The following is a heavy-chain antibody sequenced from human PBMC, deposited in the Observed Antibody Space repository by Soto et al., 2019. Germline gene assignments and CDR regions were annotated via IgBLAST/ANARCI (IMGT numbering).Heavy chain of an antibody. CDR2: ISSGGNDI. CDR1: GFPFSRYF. V-gene: IGHV3-21*06. Sequence: GASVSLAFEASGFPFSRYFWTWVRQDAGEGVEWVSSISSGGNDISYGESVDGQFFTYRDNVNNVLYLDINNLRPEDTAVYYCARMAYWGQGTLVTVSS. CDR3: ARMAY. J-gene: IGHJ4*02.